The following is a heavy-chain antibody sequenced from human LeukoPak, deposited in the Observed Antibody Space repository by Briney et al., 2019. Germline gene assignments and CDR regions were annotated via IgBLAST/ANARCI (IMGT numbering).Heavy chain of an antibody. CDR2: MNLDGSET. CDR1: GVPFSDRW. Sequence: GGSLRLSCAAAGVPFSDRWMNWVRQAPGKGLEWVANMNLDGSETYYVDSVKGRFTISRDNAKSTLYLQLDSLRVEDTAMYYCARSLSSPVTNYWGRGTLVTVSS. CDR3: ARSLSSPVTNY. D-gene: IGHD2-2*01. J-gene: IGHJ4*02. V-gene: IGHV3-7*01.